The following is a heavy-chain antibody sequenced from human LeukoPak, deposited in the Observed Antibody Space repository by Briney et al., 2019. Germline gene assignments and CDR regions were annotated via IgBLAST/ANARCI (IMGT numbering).Heavy chain of an antibody. CDR2: IYYSGST. V-gene: IGHV4-39*01. D-gene: IGHD2-2*01. J-gene: IGHJ6*04. Sequence: PSETLSLTCTVSGGSISSSSYYWGWIRQPPGKGLEWIGSIYYSGSTYYNPSLKSRVTISVDTSKNQFSLKLSSVTAADTAVYYCARLRLGRLIVVVPAAMDVWGKGTRVTVSS. CDR3: ARLRLGRLIVVVPAAMDV. CDR1: GGSISSSSYY.